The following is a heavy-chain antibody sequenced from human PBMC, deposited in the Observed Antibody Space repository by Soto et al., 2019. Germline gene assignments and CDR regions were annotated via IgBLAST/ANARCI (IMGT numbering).Heavy chain of an antibody. CDR1: GFTFSSYW. J-gene: IGHJ4*02. D-gene: IGHD3-10*01. CDR2: INSDGSST. CDR3: ASVVSTMVSGFDY. V-gene: IGHV3-74*01. Sequence: PGGSLRLSCAASGFTFSSYWMHWVRQAPGEGLVWVSRINSDGSSTSYADSVKGRFTISRDNAKNTLYLQMNSLRAEDTAVYYCASVVSTMVSGFDYWGQGTLVTVSS.